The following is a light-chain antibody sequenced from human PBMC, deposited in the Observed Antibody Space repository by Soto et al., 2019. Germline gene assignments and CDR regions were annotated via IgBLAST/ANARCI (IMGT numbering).Light chain of an antibody. CDR1: QTVNNN. Sequence: VMTQAPATLSLSPGEGATLSCRASQTVNNNVAWYQLKDGQVPRLLIYGASTRATDIPARFSGSGSGIDFTLTISSLKSEDFAVYYCQQYGSSGLTFGGGTKVDIK. V-gene: IGKV3-15*01. CDR2: GAS. CDR3: QQYGSSGLT. J-gene: IGKJ4*01.